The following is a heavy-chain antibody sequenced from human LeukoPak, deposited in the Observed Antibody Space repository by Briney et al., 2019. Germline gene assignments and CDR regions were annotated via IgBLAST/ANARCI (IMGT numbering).Heavy chain of an antibody. V-gene: IGHV4-4*02. Sequence: PSETLSLTCAISGGSISSSNWWSWVRQPPGKGLEWIGEIYHSGSTNYNPSLKSRVTISVDKSKNQFSLKPSSVTAADTAVYYCASVLYYGSGSYRDYWGQGTLVTVSS. CDR1: GGSISSSNW. D-gene: IGHD3-10*01. CDR3: ASVLYYGSGSYRDY. J-gene: IGHJ4*02. CDR2: IYHSGST.